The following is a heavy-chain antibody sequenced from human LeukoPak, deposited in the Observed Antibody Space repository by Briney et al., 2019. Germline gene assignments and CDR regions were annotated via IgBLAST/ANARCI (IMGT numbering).Heavy chain of an antibody. CDR1: GFTFSSYA. J-gene: IGHJ4*02. D-gene: IGHD3-22*01. CDR2: ISGSGGRT. Sequence: GGSLRLSCAASGFTFSSYAMSWVRQAPGKGLEWVSTISGSGGRTYYADSVKGRFTISRDNSKNTLYLQMNSLRAEDTAVYYCARQNYYDSSGYQTIFDYWGQGTLVTVSS. V-gene: IGHV3-23*01. CDR3: ARQNYYDSSGYQTIFDY.